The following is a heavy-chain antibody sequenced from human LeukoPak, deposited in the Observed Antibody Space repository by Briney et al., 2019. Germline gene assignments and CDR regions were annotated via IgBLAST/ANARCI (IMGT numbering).Heavy chain of an antibody. V-gene: IGHV3-23*01. D-gene: IGHD6-6*01. Sequence: GGSLRLSCAASGFTFSSYAMSWVRQAPGKGLEWVSAISGSGGSTYYADSVKGRFTISRDNSKNTLYLQMNSLRAEDTAVYYCARAAMIAARSKFSDYYYYYYMDVWGKGTTVTVSS. CDR1: GFTFSSYA. CDR2: ISGSGGST. CDR3: ARAAMIAARSKFSDYYYYYYMDV. J-gene: IGHJ6*03.